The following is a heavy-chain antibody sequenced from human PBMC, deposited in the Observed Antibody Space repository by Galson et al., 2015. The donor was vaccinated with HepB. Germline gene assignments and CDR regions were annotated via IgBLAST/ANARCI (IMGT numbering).Heavy chain of an antibody. CDR3: ARGTVVIPAAFYFDY. Sequence: SCKASGGTFSTYAIGWVQQAPGQGLEWMGGIIRIFDTAKYALKFQGRVKITADESTNTAYMELSGLTSEDTAVYYCARGTVVIPAAFYFDYWGQGTLVTVSS. J-gene: IGHJ4*02. CDR2: IIRIFDTA. D-gene: IGHD2-2*01. CDR1: GGTFSTYA. V-gene: IGHV1-69*01.